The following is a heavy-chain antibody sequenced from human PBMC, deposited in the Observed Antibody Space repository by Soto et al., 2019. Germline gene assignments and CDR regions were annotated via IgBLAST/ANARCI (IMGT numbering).Heavy chain of an antibody. CDR3: ARGGADYYYYGMDV. Sequence: PGGSLRLSCAASGFTLSNYAMSWVRQAPGKGLEWVSAIRGSAVGTYYADSVKGRFTISRDNSQNTLYLQMNSLRAEDTAVYYCARGGADYYYYGMDVWGQGTTVTVS. J-gene: IGHJ6*02. V-gene: IGHV3-23*01. CDR2: IRGSAVGT. CDR1: GFTLSNYA. D-gene: IGHD3-16*01.